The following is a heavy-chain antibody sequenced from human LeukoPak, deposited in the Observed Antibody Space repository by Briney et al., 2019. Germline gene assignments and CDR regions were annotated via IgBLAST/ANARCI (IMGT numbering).Heavy chain of an antibody. CDR2: ISSTGSTI. V-gene: IGHV3-48*03. D-gene: IGHD3-22*01. CDR1: GFTFSSYE. J-gene: IGHJ2*01. Sequence: GGSLGLSCAASGFTFSSYEMNWVRQAPGKGLEWVSYISSTGSTIYYADCVKGRFTISRDNGKNSLYLQMNSLRAEDTAVYYCARPPGRSSGYQWYFDLWGRGTLVTVSS. CDR3: ARPPGRSSGYQWYFDL.